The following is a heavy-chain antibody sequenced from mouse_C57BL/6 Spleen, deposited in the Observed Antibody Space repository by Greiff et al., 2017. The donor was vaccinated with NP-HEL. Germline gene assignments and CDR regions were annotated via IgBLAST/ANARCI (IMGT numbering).Heavy chain of an antibody. J-gene: IGHJ2*01. CDR3: TDYDGSSHFDY. Sequence: EVQLVESGGGLVQPGGSMKLSCVASGFTFSNYWMNWVRQSPEKGLEWVAQIRLKSDNYATHYAESVKGRFTISRDDSKSSVYLQMNNLRAEDTGIYYCTDYDGSSHFDYWGQGTTLTVSS. D-gene: IGHD1-1*01. V-gene: IGHV6-3*01. CDR1: GFTFSNYW. CDR2: IRLKSDNYAT.